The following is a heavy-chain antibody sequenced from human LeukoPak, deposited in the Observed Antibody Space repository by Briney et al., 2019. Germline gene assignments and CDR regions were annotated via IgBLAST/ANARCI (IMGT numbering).Heavy chain of an antibody. V-gene: IGHV1-69*13. J-gene: IGHJ6*02. CDR1: GGTFSSYA. CDR3: ARDWTPYGMDV. CDR2: IIPIFGTA. D-gene: IGHD3/OR15-3a*01. Sequence: ASVTVSCKASGGTFSSYAISWVRQAPGQGLERMGGIIPIFGTANYAQKFQGRVTITADESTSTAYMELSSLRSEDTAVYYCARDWTPYGMDVWGQGTTVTVSS.